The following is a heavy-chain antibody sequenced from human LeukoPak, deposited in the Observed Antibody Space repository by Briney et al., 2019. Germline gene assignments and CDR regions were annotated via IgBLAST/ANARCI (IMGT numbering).Heavy chain of an antibody. CDR2: IYHSGST. CDR1: GYSISSGYY. D-gene: IGHD3-22*01. CDR3: ARNLYDSSGSMGIYTFDY. J-gene: IGHJ4*02. V-gene: IGHV4-38-2*02. Sequence: SETLSLTCTVSGYSISSGYYWGWIRQPPGKGLEWIGSIYHSGSTYYNPSLKSRVTISVDTSKNQFSLKLSSVTAADTAVYYCARNLYDSSGSMGIYTFDYWGQGTLVTVSS.